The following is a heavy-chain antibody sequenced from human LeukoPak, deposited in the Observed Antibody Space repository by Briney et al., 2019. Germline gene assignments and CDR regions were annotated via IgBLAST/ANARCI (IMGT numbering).Heavy chain of an antibody. Sequence: PSEILSLTCTVSDGSISNYYWSWIRQPPGKGLEWIGYIYYSGDTNYNPSLKSRVTISVDTSKNQFSLKLTSVTAADTAVYYCASSHPLGSNNDYYTPFDYWGQGALVIVSS. D-gene: IGHD3-3*01. CDR3: ASSHPLGSNNDYYTPFDY. CDR2: IYYSGDT. J-gene: IGHJ4*02. CDR1: DGSISNYY. V-gene: IGHV4-59*01.